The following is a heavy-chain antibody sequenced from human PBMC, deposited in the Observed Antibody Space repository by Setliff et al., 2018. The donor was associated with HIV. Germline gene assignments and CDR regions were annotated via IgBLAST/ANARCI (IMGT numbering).Heavy chain of an antibody. CDR3: AKSRTIYGEVIIQWAYMDV. CDR1: GFAFSDFS. V-gene: IGHV3-30*04. D-gene: IGHD3-3*01. Sequence: PGGSLRLSCVGSGFAFSDFSMFWARQAPGKGLEWVAVISFDGSHKYYADSLKGRFTISRDNSINTIYLQMNSLTTEDTAVYYCAKSRTIYGEVIIQWAYMDVWGQGTTVTVSS. J-gene: IGHJ6*02. CDR2: ISFDGSHK.